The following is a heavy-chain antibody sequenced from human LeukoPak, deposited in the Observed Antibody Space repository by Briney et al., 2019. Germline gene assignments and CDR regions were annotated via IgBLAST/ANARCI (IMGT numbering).Heavy chain of an antibody. CDR2: IKEDGTVK. V-gene: IGHV3-7*01. J-gene: IGHJ4*02. D-gene: IGHD2/OR15-2a*01. CDR3: AGLFRDY. CDR1: GFTFSSYW. Sequence: GGSLRLSCAASGFTFSSYWMTWVRQAPGKGLEWVANIKEDGTVKNYVDSVKGRFTISRDNTKNSQYLQMNSLRAEDTAVYYCAGLFRDYWGQGTLVTVSS.